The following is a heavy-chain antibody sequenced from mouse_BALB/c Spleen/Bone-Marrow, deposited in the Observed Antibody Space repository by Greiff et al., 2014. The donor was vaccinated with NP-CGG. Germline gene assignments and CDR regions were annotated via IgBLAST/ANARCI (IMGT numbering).Heavy chain of an antibody. V-gene: IGHV14-3*02. Sequence: VQLKQSGAELVKPGASVKLSCTASGFNIKDTYMHWVKQRPEQGLEWIGRIDPANGNTKYDPKFQGKATITADTSSNTAYLQLSSRTSEDTAIYYCASYYYGSSSFAYWGQGTLVTVSA. CDR1: GFNIKDTY. D-gene: IGHD1-1*01. CDR3: ASYYYGSSSFAY. CDR2: IDPANGNT. J-gene: IGHJ3*01.